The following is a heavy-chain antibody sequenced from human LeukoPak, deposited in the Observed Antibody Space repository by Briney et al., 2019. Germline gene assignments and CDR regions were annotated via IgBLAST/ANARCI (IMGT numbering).Heavy chain of an antibody. CDR3: AKGGRSAIVGATNDY. Sequence: PGGSLRLSCAASGFTFSSYAMSWVRQAPGKGLEWVSAISGSGGSTYYADSVKGRFTISRDNSKNTLYLQMNSLRAEDTAVYYCAKGGRSAIVGATNDYWGQGTLVTVSS. CDR1: GFTFSSYA. V-gene: IGHV3-23*01. D-gene: IGHD1-26*01. CDR2: ISGSGGST. J-gene: IGHJ4*02.